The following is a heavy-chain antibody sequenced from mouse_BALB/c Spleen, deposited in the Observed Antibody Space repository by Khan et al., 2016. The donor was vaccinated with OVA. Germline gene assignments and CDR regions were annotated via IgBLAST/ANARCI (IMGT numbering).Heavy chain of an antibody. J-gene: IGHJ4*01. V-gene: IGHV3-8*02. CDR2: ISYSGST. CDR1: GDSITSGY. Sequence: EVQLLESGPSLVKPSQTLSLTCSVTGDSITSGYWNWIRKFPGNKLEYMGYISYSGSTYYNPSPKSRISITRDTSKNQYYLQLNAVITEDTATNYCARYDYGYAMDYWGQGTSVTVSS. D-gene: IGHD2-4*01. CDR3: ARYDYGYAMDY.